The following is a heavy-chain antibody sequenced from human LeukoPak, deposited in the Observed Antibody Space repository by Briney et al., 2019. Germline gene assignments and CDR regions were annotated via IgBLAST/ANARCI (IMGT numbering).Heavy chain of an antibody. D-gene: IGHD6-19*01. Sequence: SGGSLRLSCAASGFSFDDYTMHWVRQAPGKGLEWVSLISWDGGSTYYADSVKGRFTISRDKSKNTLNLQMNSLRDEDMAVYYCARAVGTQWLVFFDYWGQGTLVTVSS. CDR2: ISWDGGST. CDR3: ARAVGTQWLVFFDY. CDR1: GFSFDDYT. V-gene: IGHV3-43*01. J-gene: IGHJ4*02.